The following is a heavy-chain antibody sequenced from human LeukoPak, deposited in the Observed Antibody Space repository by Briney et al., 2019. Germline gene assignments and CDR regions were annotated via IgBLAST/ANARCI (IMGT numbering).Heavy chain of an antibody. V-gene: IGHV3-11*01. Sequence: PGGSLRLSCAASGFTFSDYYMSWIRQAPGKGLEWVSYIGSSGSPIYYADSVKGRFTISRDNAKNSLYLQMNSLRAEDTAVYFCAKDSDWATLSDYWGQGTLVTVSS. CDR1: GFTFSDYY. J-gene: IGHJ4*02. CDR3: AKDSDWATLSDY. CDR2: IGSSGSPI. D-gene: IGHD5-12*01.